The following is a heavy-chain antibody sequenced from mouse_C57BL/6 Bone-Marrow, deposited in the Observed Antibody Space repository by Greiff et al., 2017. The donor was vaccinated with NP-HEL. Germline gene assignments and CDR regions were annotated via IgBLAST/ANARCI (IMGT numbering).Heavy chain of an antibody. CDR3: ARCGYPAWFAY. V-gene: IGHV1-64*01. CDR1: GYTFTSYW. D-gene: IGHD2-2*01. Sequence: QVQLQQSGAELVKPGASVKLSCKASGYTFTSYWMHWVKQRPGQGLEWIGMIPPNSGSTNYNEKFKSKATLTVDKSSSTAYMQLSSLTSEDSAVYYCARCGYPAWFAYWGQGTLVTVSA. CDR2: IPPNSGST. J-gene: IGHJ3*01.